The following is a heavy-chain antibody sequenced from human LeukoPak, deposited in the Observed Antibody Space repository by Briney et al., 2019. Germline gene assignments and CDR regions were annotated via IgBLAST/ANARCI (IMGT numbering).Heavy chain of an antibody. Sequence: GGSLRLSCAASGFTFSSYGMHWVRQAPGKGLEWVAVISYDGSNKYYADSVKGRFTISRDNSKNTLCLQMNSLRAEDTAVYYCAKVWSSSYNWFDPWGQGTLVTVSS. CDR3: AKVWSSSYNWFDP. J-gene: IGHJ5*02. CDR1: GFTFSSYG. D-gene: IGHD6-13*01. V-gene: IGHV3-30*18. CDR2: ISYDGSNK.